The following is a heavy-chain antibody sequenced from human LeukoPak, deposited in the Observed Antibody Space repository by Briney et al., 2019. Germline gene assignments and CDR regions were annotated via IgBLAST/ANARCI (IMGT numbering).Heavy chain of an antibody. CDR3: AKELDDILTGYYAFDI. Sequence: ASVKVSCKASGGTFSSYAISWVRQATGQGLEWMGGIIPIFGTANYAQKFQGRVTITADESTSTAYMELSSLRSEDTAVYYCAKELDDILTGYYAFDIWGQGTMVTVSS. V-gene: IGHV1-69*01. J-gene: IGHJ3*02. CDR1: GGTFSSYA. D-gene: IGHD3-9*01. CDR2: IIPIFGTA.